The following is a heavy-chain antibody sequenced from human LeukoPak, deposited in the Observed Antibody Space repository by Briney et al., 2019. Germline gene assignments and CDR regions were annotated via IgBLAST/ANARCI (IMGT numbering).Heavy chain of an antibody. CDR2: IYYSGST. CDR3: ARADTASDYFDY. J-gene: IGHJ4*02. V-gene: IGHV4-59*01. D-gene: IGHD5-18*01. CDR1: GGSISSYY. Sequence: PSETLSPTCTVSGGSISSYYWSWIRQPPGKGLEWIGHIYYSGSTNYNPSLKSRVTISVDTSKNQFSLKLSSVTAADTAVYYCARADTASDYFDYWGQGTLVTVSS.